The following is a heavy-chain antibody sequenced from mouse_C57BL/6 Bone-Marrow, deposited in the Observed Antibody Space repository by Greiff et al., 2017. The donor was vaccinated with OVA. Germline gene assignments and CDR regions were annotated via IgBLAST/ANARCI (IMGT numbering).Heavy chain of an antibody. J-gene: IGHJ2*01. CDR2: ISSGGSYT. D-gene: IGHD1-1*01. CDR1: GFTFSSYG. CDR3: ARNYYGSSYY. Sequence: EVQLKESGGDLVKPGGSLKLSCAASGFTFSSYGMSWVRQTPDKRLEWVATISSGGSYTYYPDSVKGRFTISRDNAKNTLYLQMSSLKSEDTAMYYCARNYYGSSYYWGQGTTLTVSS. V-gene: IGHV5-6*01.